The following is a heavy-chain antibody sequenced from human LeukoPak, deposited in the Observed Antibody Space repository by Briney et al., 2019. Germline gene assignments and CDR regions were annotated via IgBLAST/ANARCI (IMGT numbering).Heavy chain of an antibody. Sequence: SVKVSCKASGGTFSSYAISWVRQAPGRGLEWMGGIIPIFGTANYAQKFQGRVTITTDESTSTAYMELSSLRSEDTAVYYCARGEMATISFDYWGQGTLVTVSP. V-gene: IGHV1-69*05. J-gene: IGHJ4*02. D-gene: IGHD5-24*01. CDR1: GGTFSSYA. CDR2: IIPIFGTA. CDR3: ARGEMATISFDY.